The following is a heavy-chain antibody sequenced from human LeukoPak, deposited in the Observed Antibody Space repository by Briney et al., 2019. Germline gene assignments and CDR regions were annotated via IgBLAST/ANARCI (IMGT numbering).Heavy chain of an antibody. CDR1: GFTFNNYA. J-gene: IGHJ4*02. Sequence: GGSLRLSCAASGFTFNNYAMTWVRQAPGRGLEWVSAITSSGGSTYYADSVKGRFTISRDNAKDTLCLQMNSLKTEDTAVYYCTTDSYRGGPDYWGQGTLVTVSS. CDR2: ITSSGGST. CDR3: TTDSYRGGPDY. V-gene: IGHV3-23*01. D-gene: IGHD3-3*01.